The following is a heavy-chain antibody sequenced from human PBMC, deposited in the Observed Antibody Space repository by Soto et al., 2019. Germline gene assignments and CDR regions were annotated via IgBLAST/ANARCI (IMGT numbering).Heavy chain of an antibody. CDR1: GYGFTSYW. D-gene: IGHD3-22*01. CDR3: ARPSYYYDSSGYYYSAFDI. CDR2: IDPSDSYT. J-gene: IGHJ3*02. V-gene: IGHV5-10-1*01. Sequence: PGESLKISCKGSGYGFTSYWISWVRQMPGKGLEWMGRIDPSDSYTNYSPSFQGHVTISADKSISTAYLQWSSLKASDTAMYYCARPSYYYDSSGYYYSAFDIWGQGTMVTVSS.